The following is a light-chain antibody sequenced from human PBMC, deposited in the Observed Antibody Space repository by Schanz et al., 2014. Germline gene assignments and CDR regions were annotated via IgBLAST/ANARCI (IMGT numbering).Light chain of an antibody. V-gene: IGKV3-20*01. J-gene: IGKJ1*01. CDR2: GAS. CDR1: QSVSSN. CDR3: QQYGESLWT. Sequence: EIVMTQSPATLSVSPGERATLSCRASQSVSSNLAWYQQKPGQAPRLLIYGASSRATGIPDRFSGSGSGTDFSLTISRVEPEDSAVYYCQQYGESLWTFGPGTRVEIK.